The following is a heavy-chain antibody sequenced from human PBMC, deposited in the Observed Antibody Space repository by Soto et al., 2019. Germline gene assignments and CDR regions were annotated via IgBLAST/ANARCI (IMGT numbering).Heavy chain of an antibody. J-gene: IGHJ4*02. CDR1: GDSISSSTYF. Sequence: PSETLSLTCTVSGDSISSSTYFWGWVRQPPGKGLERIGSIYFSGSTFYNPSLKSRVTISVDTSKNHFSLKLSSVTATDTAVYYCARHLREGYFDYWGQGTLVTVSS. CDR3: ARHLREGYFDY. V-gene: IGHV4-39*01. CDR2: IYFSGST.